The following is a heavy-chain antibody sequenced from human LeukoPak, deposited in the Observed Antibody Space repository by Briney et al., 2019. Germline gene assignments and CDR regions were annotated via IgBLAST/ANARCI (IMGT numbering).Heavy chain of an antibody. Sequence: TGGSLRLSCAASGFTFSNYSMNWVRQAPGKGLEWVSGISDSGVRTHYADSVKGRFTISRDNSKNTLYLQMNSLRAEDTAVYHCASGSYYEDYFDYWGQGILVTVSS. D-gene: IGHD1-26*01. CDR2: ISDSGVRT. CDR3: ASGSYYEDYFDY. J-gene: IGHJ4*02. CDR1: GFTFSNYS. V-gene: IGHV3-23*01.